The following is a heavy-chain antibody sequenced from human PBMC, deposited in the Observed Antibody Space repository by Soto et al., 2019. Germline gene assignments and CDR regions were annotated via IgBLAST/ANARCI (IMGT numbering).Heavy chain of an antibody. CDR1: GLIFSEYS. Sequence: GGSLRLSCAASGLIFSEYSMHWVRQAPGKGLEWVAVIQHDASNIYYADSVKGRFTISRDNSKNTLYLQMNDLTSEDTAVYYCVRVAWGYRFGNGMDVWGQGTTVTVSS. J-gene: IGHJ6*02. D-gene: IGHD5-18*01. CDR2: IQHDASNI. CDR3: VRVAWGYRFGNGMDV. V-gene: IGHV3-30-3*01.